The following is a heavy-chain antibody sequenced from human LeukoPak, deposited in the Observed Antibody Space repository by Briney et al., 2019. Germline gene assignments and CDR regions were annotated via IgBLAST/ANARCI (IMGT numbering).Heavy chain of an antibody. CDR2: IRYDGSNK. Sequence: PGGSLRLSCAASGFTFSSYGMHWVRQAPGKGLEWVAFIRYDGSNKYYADSVKGRFTISRDNSKNTLYLQMNSLRAEDTAVYYCAKDQYYDILTGYYPLDYWGQGTLVTVSS. CDR3: AKDQYYDILTGYYPLDY. CDR1: GFTFSSYG. D-gene: IGHD3-9*01. V-gene: IGHV3-30*02. J-gene: IGHJ4*02.